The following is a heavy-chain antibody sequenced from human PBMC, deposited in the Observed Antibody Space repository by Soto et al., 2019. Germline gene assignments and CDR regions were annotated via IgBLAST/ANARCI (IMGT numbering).Heavy chain of an antibody. CDR3: ALTVVIVLAFDI. Sequence: QVQLVQSGAEVKKPGASMKVSCKASAHNCTAYYCHRLRQAPGHGLAWLGSINPNSRATNTAQKLQDWVTMTSDTSISTSYMEVSRLRADDTAVYCWALTVVIVLAFDIWGQGTMVTVSS. CDR1: AHNCTAYY. D-gene: IGHD2-15*01. J-gene: IGHJ3*02. V-gene: IGHV1-2*04. CDR2: INPNSRAT.